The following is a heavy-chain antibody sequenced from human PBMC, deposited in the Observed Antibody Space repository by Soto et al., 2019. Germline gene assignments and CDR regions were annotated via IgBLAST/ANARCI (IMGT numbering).Heavy chain of an antibody. V-gene: IGHV4-39*01. CDR1: GCSISNNIYY. J-gene: IGHJ4*02. CDR3: ARQLEQQLGLADY. CDR2: IYYSGST. Sequence: SETLSLTCSVSGCSISNNIYYWGWIRQPPGKGLEWIGSIYYSGSTYYNPSLKSRVTISVDTSKNQFSLKLTSVTAADTAVYYCARQLEQQLGLADYWGQGTLVTVSS. D-gene: IGHD6-13*01.